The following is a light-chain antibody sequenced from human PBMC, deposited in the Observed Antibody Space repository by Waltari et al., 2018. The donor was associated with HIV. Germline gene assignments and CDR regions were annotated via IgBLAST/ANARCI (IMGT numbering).Light chain of an antibody. J-gene: IGLJ3*02. CDR3: QSADSSGTWV. CDR1: ALPKQY. CDR2: KDT. V-gene: IGLV3-25*03. Sequence: SYELTQPPSVSVSPGQTARITCSGDALPKQYAYWYHQKPGQAPVLVIYKDTERPSGLPERFSGSSAGTTFPLTISGVQAEDEADYYCQSADSSGTWVFGGGTKLTVL.